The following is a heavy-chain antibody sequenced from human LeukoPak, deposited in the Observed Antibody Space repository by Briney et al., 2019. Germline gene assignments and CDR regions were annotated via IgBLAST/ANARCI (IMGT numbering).Heavy chain of an antibody. Sequence: GGSLRLSCAASGFSFSSYGMHWVRQAPGKGLERVTVISYDGSNKYYADSVKGRFTISRDNSKNTLYLQMNSLRAEDTAVYYCARDREQWLPDHDAFDIWGQGTMVTVSS. V-gene: IGHV3-30*03. J-gene: IGHJ3*02. D-gene: IGHD6-19*01. CDR3: ARDREQWLPDHDAFDI. CDR1: GFSFSSYG. CDR2: ISYDGSNK.